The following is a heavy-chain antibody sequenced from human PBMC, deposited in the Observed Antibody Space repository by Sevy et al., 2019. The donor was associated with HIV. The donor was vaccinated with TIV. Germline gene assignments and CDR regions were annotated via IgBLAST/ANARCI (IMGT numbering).Heavy chain of an antibody. CDR3: ARLGITGTTGIDY. CDR1: GFTFSSYG. J-gene: IGHJ4*02. D-gene: IGHD1-7*01. Sequence: GGSLRLSCAASGFTFSSYGMHWVRQAPGKGLEWVAVIWYDGSNKYYADSVKGRFTISRDNSKNTLYLQMNSLRAEDTAVYYCARLGITGTTGIDYWGQGTLVTVSS. CDR2: IWYDGSNK. V-gene: IGHV3-33*01.